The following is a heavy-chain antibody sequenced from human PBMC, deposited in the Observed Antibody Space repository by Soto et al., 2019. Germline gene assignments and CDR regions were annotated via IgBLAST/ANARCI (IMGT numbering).Heavy chain of an antibody. Sequence: PGGSLRLSCAASGFTFSNYAMSWVRQAPGKGLEWVSAISGSGGYTYYADSVKGRFTISRDNSKNTLYLQMNSLRAEDTAVYYCAKSGAARPENWFDPRGQGTLVIVCS. CDR2: ISGSGGYT. J-gene: IGHJ5*02. V-gene: IGHV3-23*01. CDR1: GFTFSNYA. D-gene: IGHD6-6*01. CDR3: AKSGAARPENWFDP.